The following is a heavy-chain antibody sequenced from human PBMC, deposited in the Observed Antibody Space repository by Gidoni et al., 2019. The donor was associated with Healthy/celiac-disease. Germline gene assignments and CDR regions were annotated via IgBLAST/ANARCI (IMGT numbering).Heavy chain of an antibody. V-gene: IGHV1-8*01. J-gene: IGHJ5*02. CDR3: ARGRYPYCSSTSCRGTNWFDP. D-gene: IGHD2-2*01. CDR2: MNPNSGNT. Sequence: QVQLVQSGAEVKKPGASVKVSCKASGSTFTSYDINWVRQATGPGLEWMGWMNPNSGNTGYAQKFQGRVTMTRNTSISTAYMELSSLRSEDTAVYYCARGRYPYCSSTSCRGTNWFDPWGQGTLVTVSS. CDR1: GSTFTSYD.